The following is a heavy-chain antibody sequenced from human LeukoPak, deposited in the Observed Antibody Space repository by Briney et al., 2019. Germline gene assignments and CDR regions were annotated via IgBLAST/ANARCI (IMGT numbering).Heavy chain of an antibody. J-gene: IGHJ5*02. CDR1: GYSFTSYW. Sequence: GGSLNIPGKGFGYSFTSYWIGGAGQMPGKGLEWMGFIYPGESETRNSPSFQGQVTISADKSISPAYLQWSSLKASDTAMYYCARLSEGSSSWYRYNWFDPWGEGTLVTVSS. CDR3: ARLSEGSSSWYRYNWFDP. V-gene: IGHV5-51*01. CDR2: IYPGESET. D-gene: IGHD6-13*01.